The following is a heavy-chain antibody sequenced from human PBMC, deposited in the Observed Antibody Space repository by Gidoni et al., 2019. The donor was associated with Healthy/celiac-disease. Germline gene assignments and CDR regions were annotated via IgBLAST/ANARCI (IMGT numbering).Heavy chain of an antibody. Sequence: QVQLVESGGGVVQPGRSLRLSCAASGFTFSRYGLPWVRQAPGKGLEWVAVISYDGSNKYYADSVKGRFTISRDNSKNTLYLQMNSLRAEDTAVYYCAKDKLVGYCSGGSCFLPDYWGQGTLVTVSS. CDR1: GFTFSRYG. V-gene: IGHV3-30*18. CDR2: ISYDGSNK. CDR3: AKDKLVGYCSGGSCFLPDY. D-gene: IGHD2-15*01. J-gene: IGHJ4*02.